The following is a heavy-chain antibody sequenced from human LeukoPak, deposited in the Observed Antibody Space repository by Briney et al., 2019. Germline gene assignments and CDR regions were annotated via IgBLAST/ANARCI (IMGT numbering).Heavy chain of an antibody. D-gene: IGHD2-2*01. V-gene: IGHV4-38-2*01. Sequence: SETLSLTCAVSGYSISSGYYWGWIRQPPGKGLEWIGSIYHSGSTYYNPSLKSRVTISVDTSKNQFSLKLSSVTAADAAVYYCARSVAKTLGYCSSTSCYGLHAFDIWGQGTMVTVSS. J-gene: IGHJ3*02. CDR2: IYHSGST. CDR1: GYSISSGYY. CDR3: ARSVAKTLGYCSSTSCYGLHAFDI.